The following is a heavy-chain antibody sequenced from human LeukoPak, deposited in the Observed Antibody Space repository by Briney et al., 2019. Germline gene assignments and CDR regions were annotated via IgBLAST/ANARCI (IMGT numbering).Heavy chain of an antibody. CDR1: GFTFDDYA. J-gene: IGHJ4*02. V-gene: IGHV3-9*03. D-gene: IGHD5-18*01. CDR3: AKDSEAMVTQGIDY. Sequence: GGSLRPSCAASGFTFDDYAMHWVRQAPGKGLEWVSGISWNSGSIGYADSVKGRFTISRDNAKNSLYLQMNSLRAEDMALYYCAKDSEAMVTQGIDYWGQGTLVTVSS. CDR2: ISWNSGSI.